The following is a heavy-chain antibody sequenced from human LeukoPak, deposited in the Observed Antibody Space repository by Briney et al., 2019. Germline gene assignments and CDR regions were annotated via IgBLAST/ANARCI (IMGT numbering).Heavy chain of an antibody. CDR3: STEDKYCTSTTCGDS. CDR1: GYTFTAYY. V-gene: IGHV1-2*02. CDR2: IDPNSGGT. Sequence: ASVKVSCKASGYTFTAYYMHWVRQAPGPGLEWMGWIDPNSGGTSYAQKFQGRVTMTRDTSSSAVYMDLSSLRSDDTAVYYCSTEDKYCTSTTCGDSWGQGTLVTVSS. J-gene: IGHJ5*02. D-gene: IGHD2-2*01.